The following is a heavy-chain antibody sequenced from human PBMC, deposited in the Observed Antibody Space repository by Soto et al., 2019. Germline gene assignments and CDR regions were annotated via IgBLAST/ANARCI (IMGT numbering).Heavy chain of an antibody. CDR2: IYYSGST. CDR3: ARHVDSSGYYYSGFDY. CDR1: GGSISSSSYY. Sequence: SETLSLTCTVSGGSISSSSYYWGWIRQPPGKGLEWIGSIYYSGSTYYNPSLKSRVTISVDTSKNQFSLKLSSVTAADTAVYYCARHVDSSGYYYSGFDYWGQGTLVTVSS. D-gene: IGHD3-22*01. V-gene: IGHV4-39*01. J-gene: IGHJ4*02.